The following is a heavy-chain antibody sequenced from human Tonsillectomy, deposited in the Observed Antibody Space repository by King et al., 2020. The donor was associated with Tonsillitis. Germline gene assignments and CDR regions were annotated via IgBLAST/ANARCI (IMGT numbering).Heavy chain of an antibody. Sequence: VQLVESGGDLVQPGRSLRLSCIASGFTFGDFGVSWFRQAPGKGLEWVAFIRSKPYGGTTEYAASVKGRFTISRDDSKNIADLQMNSLRIDDTAVYYCTRIYGSGTFLPDYWGQGTLVTVSS. CDR1: GFTFGDFG. D-gene: IGHD3-10*01. J-gene: IGHJ4*02. CDR3: TRIYGSGTFLPDY. V-gene: IGHV3-49*03. CDR2: IRSKPYGGTT.